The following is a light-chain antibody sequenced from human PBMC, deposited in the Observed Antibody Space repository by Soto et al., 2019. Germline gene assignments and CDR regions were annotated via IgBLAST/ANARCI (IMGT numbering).Light chain of an antibody. V-gene: IGLV1-40*01. CDR1: SSNIGAGYD. J-gene: IGLJ2*01. CDR2: GNS. CDR3: QSYDSSLRGSV. Sequence: QSVLTQPPSVSGAPGQRVTISCTGSSSNIGAGYDVHWYQQLPGTAPKLLISGNSNRPSGVPDRFSGSKSGTSASLAITGLQAEDEADYSCQSYDSSLRGSVFGGGTKLTVL.